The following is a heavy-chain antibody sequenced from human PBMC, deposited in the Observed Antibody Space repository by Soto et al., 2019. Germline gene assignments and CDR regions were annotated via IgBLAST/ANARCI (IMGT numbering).Heavy chain of an antibody. CDR3: TREQSDDNYFDP. D-gene: IGHD6-19*01. CDR1: AAALSRGGYF. CDR2: IYYSGGT. J-gene: IGHJ5*02. V-gene: IGHV4-61*08. Sequence: SQTLPLTCSVSAAALSRGGYFFTRVRQPPRKGLEWLGYIYYSGGTNYNPSLKSRVTISLDKSKSQFSLRLISVTAADTAVYYCTREQSDDNYFDPWGQGTLVTVSS.